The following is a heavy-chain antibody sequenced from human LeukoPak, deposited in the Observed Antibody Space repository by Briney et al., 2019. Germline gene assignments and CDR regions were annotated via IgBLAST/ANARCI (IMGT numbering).Heavy chain of an antibody. CDR3: AKGDILTGYYSPFDY. V-gene: IGHV3-23*01. D-gene: IGHD3-9*01. J-gene: IGHJ4*02. Sequence: GGSLRLSCAASGFTFSSYAMSWVRQAPGEGLEWVSAFSGSGDTTYYADSVKGRFTISRDNSKNTLYLQVNSLRAEDTAVYYCAKGDILTGYYSPFDYWGQGTLVTVSS. CDR1: GFTFSSYA. CDR2: FSGSGDTT.